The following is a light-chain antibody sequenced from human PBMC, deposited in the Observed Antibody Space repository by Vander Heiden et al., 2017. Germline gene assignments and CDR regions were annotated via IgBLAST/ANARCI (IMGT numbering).Light chain of an antibody. CDR1: QSVSSY. CDR3: QQRSNWPLIT. Sequence: EIVLTQSPATLSLSPGARATLSCRASQSVSSYLAWYQQKPGQAPRLLIYDASNRATGIPARFSGSGSGTDFTLTISSLEPEDVAVYYCQQRSNWPLITFGQGTRLEIK. V-gene: IGKV3-11*01. CDR2: DAS. J-gene: IGKJ5*01.